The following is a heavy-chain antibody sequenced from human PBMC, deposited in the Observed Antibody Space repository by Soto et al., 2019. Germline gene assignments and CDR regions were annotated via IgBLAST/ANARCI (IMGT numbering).Heavy chain of an antibody. D-gene: IGHD6-13*01. Sequence: ASVKVSCKASGYTFTGYCMHWVRQAPGQGFEWMGWINPNSGGTNYAQKFQGWVTMTRDTSISTAYMELSRLRSDDTAVYYCARDLLEENSSSWYSVYGYWGQGTLVTVSS. V-gene: IGHV1-2*04. J-gene: IGHJ4*02. CDR3: ARDLLEENSSSWYSVYGY. CDR2: INPNSGGT. CDR1: GYTFTGYC.